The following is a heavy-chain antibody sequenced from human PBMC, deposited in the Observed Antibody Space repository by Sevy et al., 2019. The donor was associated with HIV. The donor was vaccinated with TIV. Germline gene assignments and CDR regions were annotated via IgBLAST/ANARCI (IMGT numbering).Heavy chain of an antibody. CDR2: FDPKDGER. Sequence: ASVKVSCKLSGYTLTQLSMHWVRQAPGKGLEWLGSFDPKDGERIYAQKFQGRFTMTEETSTDTAYMELSSLRSEDTAIYYCATGREYYEGNSGYFDYWGQGTLVTVSS. V-gene: IGHV1-24*01. CDR3: ATGREYYEGNSGYFDY. J-gene: IGHJ4*02. CDR1: GYTLTQLS. D-gene: IGHD3-3*01.